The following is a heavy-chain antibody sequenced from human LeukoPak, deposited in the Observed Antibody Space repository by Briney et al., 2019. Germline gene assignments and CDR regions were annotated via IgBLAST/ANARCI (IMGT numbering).Heavy chain of an antibody. CDR2: IKQDGSEK. Sequence: GGSLRLSCAASGFTFSTYRMSWVRQAPGKGLEWVANIKQDGSEKHYVDSVKGRFTISRDNAKNSLYLQMSSLRAEDTAVYYCARGPSGYHNTGGQGTLVTVSS. CDR1: GFTFSTYR. CDR3: ARGPSGYHNT. J-gene: IGHJ4*02. V-gene: IGHV3-7*01. D-gene: IGHD5-12*01.